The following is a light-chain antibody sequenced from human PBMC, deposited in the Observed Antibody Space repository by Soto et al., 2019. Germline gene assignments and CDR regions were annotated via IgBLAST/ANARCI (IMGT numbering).Light chain of an antibody. J-gene: IGKJ4*01. Sequence: EIVLTQSPGTLSLSPGQRATLSCRASQSISSSYLAWYQLKPGQVPRILIYGASSRATGIPDRFSGSGSGTDFTLIISRLEPEDFAVYFCQQYGSSPLTFGGGTKVEIK. CDR3: QQYGSSPLT. CDR2: GAS. CDR1: QSISSSY. V-gene: IGKV3-20*01.